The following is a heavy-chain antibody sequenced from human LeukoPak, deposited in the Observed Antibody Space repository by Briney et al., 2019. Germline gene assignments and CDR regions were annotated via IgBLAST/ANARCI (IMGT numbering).Heavy chain of an antibody. CDR2: ISGSGGST. CDR3: AELVGYYYGAYGY. J-gene: IGHJ4*02. D-gene: IGHD3-22*01. V-gene: IGHV3-23*01. CDR1: GFTFSSYA. Sequence: GGSLRLSCAASGFTFSSYAMSWVRQAPGKGLEWVSAISGSGGSTYYAGSVKGRFTISRDNSKNTLYLQMNSLRAEDTAVYYCAELVGYYYGAYGYWGQGTLVTVSS.